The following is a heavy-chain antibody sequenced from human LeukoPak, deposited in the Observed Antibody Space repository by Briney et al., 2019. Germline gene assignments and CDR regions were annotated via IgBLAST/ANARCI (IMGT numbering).Heavy chain of an antibody. Sequence: ASVKVSCKASGYTFTSYDINWVRQATGQGLEWMGWMNPNSGNTGYAQKFQGRVTITRNTSISTAYMELSSLRSEDTAVYYCARAVRYCSSTSCYQYYFDYWGQETLVTVSS. D-gene: IGHD2-2*01. J-gene: IGHJ4*02. CDR2: MNPNSGNT. CDR1: GYTFTSYD. V-gene: IGHV1-8*03. CDR3: ARAVRYCSSTSCYQYYFDY.